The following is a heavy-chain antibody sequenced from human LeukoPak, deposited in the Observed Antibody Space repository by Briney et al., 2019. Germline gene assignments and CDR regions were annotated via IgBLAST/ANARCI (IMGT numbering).Heavy chain of an antibody. CDR3: ALEAAAGLNFDY. J-gene: IGHJ4*02. V-gene: IGHV4-34*01. D-gene: IGHD6-13*01. CDR2: INHSGST. Sequence: SETLSLTCAVYGGSLSGYYWSWIRQPPGKGLEWIGEINHSGSTNYNPSLKSRVTISVDTSKDQFSLKLSSVTAADTAVYYCALEAAAGLNFDYWGQGTLVTVSS. CDR1: GGSLSGYY.